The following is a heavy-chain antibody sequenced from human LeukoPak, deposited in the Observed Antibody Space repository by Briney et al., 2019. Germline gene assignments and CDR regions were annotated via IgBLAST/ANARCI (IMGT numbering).Heavy chain of an antibody. J-gene: IGHJ6*02. Sequence: GGSLRLSCAASGFTVSSYYMCWVRQAPGKGLEWVGLIRDKPDGGTTDYAAPVKGRFTISRDDSKSMLYLQMNSLKTEDTAVYYCTTDNAPGMDVWGQGTTVTVSS. V-gene: IGHV3-15*01. CDR3: TTDNAPGMDV. CDR2: IRDKPDGGTT. CDR1: GFTVSSYY. D-gene: IGHD2-2*01.